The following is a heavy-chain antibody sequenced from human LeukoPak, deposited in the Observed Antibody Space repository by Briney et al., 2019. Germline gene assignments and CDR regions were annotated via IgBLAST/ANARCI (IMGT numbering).Heavy chain of an antibody. CDR2: IYYSGST. J-gene: IGHJ4*02. Sequence: SETLSLTCTVFGGSISSYYWNWIRQPPGKGLEWIGYIYYSGSTNYNPSLKSRVTISVDTSQKQFSLKLSSVTAADTAVYYCARWGYSYGPLDYWGQGTLVTVSS. CDR3: ARWGYSYGPLDY. V-gene: IGHV4-59*01. D-gene: IGHD5-18*01. CDR1: GGSISSYY.